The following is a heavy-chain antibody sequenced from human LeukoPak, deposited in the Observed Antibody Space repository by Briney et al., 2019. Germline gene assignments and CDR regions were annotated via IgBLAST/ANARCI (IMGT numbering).Heavy chain of an antibody. CDR3: ATGVLDVVPAAKGPDYYYYMDV. D-gene: IGHD2-2*01. CDR1: GYTFSGYY. J-gene: IGHJ6*03. CDR2: FDPEDGET. Sequence: GASVTVSCKASGYTFSGYYMHWVRQAPGKGLEWMGGFDPEDGETIYAQKFQGRVTMTEDTSTDTAYMELSSLRSEDTAVYYCATGVLDVVPAAKGPDYYYYMDVWGKGTTVTVSS. V-gene: IGHV1-24*01.